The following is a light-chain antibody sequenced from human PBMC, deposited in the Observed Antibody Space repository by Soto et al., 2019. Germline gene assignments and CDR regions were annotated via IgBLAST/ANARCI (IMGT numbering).Light chain of an antibody. CDR3: QQYGSSPLT. CDR1: QSVSSSY. Sequence: FVLTQSPGTLSLSPWERATLSCRASQSVSSSYLAWYQQKPGQAPRLLIYGASSRAPGIPDRFSGSGSGTDFTLTISRLEAEDFAVYYCQQYGSSPLTFGGGTKVDIK. V-gene: IGKV3-20*01. J-gene: IGKJ4*01. CDR2: GAS.